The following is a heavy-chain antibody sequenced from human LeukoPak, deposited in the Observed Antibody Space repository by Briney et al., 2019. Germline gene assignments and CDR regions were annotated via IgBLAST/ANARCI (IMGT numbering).Heavy chain of an antibody. V-gene: IGHV1-2*02. J-gene: IGHJ4*02. CDR3: ARSITMIVVAGGY. D-gene: IGHD3-22*01. Sequence: GASVKVSCKASEYTFTGYYMHWVRQAPGQGLEWMGWINPNSGGTNYAQKFQGRVTMTRDTSISTAYMELSRLRSDDTAVYYCARSITMIVVAGGYWGQGTLVTVSS. CDR1: EYTFTGYY. CDR2: INPNSGGT.